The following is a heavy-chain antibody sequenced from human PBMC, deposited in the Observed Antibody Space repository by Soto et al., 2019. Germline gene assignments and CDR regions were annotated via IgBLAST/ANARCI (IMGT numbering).Heavy chain of an antibody. CDR1: GFTFSSYG. D-gene: IGHD6-6*01. V-gene: IGHV3-30*18. CDR2: ISYDGSNK. Sequence: HPGGSLRLSCAASGFTFSSYGMHWVRQAPGKGLEWVAVISYDGSNKYYADSVKGRFTISRDNSKNTLYLQMNSLRAEDTAVYYCAKAGIAALPFDYWGQGTLVTVSS. J-gene: IGHJ4*02. CDR3: AKAGIAALPFDY.